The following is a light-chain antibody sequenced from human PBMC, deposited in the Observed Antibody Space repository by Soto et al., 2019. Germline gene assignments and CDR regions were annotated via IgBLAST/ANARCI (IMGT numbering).Light chain of an antibody. Sequence: EIVMTQSPATLSVSPGERATLSCRASQSVRSKLAWYQQKPGQAPRLLIYHASTRAPGVPARFSGSESGTEFSLTMRSLQSEDFAVYPCQHYNNWPAFGQGTQVEI. CDR3: QHYNNWPA. J-gene: IGKJ1*01. CDR1: QSVRSK. CDR2: HAS. V-gene: IGKV3-15*01.